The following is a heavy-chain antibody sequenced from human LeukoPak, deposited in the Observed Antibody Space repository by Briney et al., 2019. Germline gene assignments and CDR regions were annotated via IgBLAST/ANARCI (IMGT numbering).Heavy chain of an antibody. CDR2: INTNTGNP. Sequence: ASVKVSCKASGYTFTSYDMNWVRQVPGQGLEWTGWINTNTGNPTYAQGFTGRFVFSLDTSVSTAYLQISSLKAEDTAVYYCARDQRYCGGDCYDAFDIWGQGTMVTVSS. D-gene: IGHD2-21*02. CDR1: GYTFTSYD. J-gene: IGHJ3*02. CDR3: ARDQRYCGGDCYDAFDI. V-gene: IGHV7-4-1*02.